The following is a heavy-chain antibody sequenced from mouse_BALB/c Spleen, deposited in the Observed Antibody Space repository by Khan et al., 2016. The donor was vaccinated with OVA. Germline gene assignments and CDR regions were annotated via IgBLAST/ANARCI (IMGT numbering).Heavy chain of an antibody. CDR1: GFSLTDYA. V-gene: IGHV2-6-5*01. CDR2: IWVSGSK. J-gene: IGHJ4*01. CDR3: ARDPPYYSIDY. Sequence: QVQLKQSGPGLVAPSQSLSITCTVSGFSLTDYAVSWIRQPPGKGLEWLGVIWVSGSKYYNSVLKPRLSISKDNFKSQVFLMMHSLQADDTAMYYCARDPPYYSIDYWGQGTSVTVSS.